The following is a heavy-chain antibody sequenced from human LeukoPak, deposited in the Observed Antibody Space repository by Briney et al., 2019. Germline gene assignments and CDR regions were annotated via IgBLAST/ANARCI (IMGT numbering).Heavy chain of an antibody. Sequence: GGSLRLSCAASGFTFSSYEMNWVRQAPGKGLEWVSYISSSGSTIYYADSVKGRFTISRDNAKNSLYLQMNSLRAEDTAVYYCARGNDYSNIYYYYYMDVWGKGTTVTVSS. J-gene: IGHJ6*03. D-gene: IGHD4-11*01. V-gene: IGHV3-48*03. CDR1: GFTFSSYE. CDR2: ISSSGSTI. CDR3: ARGNDYSNIYYYYYMDV.